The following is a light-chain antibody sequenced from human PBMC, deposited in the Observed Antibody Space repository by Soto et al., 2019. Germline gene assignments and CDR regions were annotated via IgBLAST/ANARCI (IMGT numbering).Light chain of an antibody. Sequence: EIVMTQSPATLSVSPGERATLSCRASQSVSNILAWYQQKPGQAPRLLIYGASTRATGIPARFSGNGSGTEFTLTISSLQSEDFAVYYCQQYNNWPRTFGQGTKVE. CDR2: GAS. V-gene: IGKV3-15*01. J-gene: IGKJ1*01. CDR3: QQYNNWPRT. CDR1: QSVSNI.